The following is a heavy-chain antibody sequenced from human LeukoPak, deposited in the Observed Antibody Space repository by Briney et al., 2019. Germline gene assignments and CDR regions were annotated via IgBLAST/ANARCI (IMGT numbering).Heavy chain of an antibody. CDR3: ATAYCSSTSCYIGPSDY. Sequence: SVKVSCKASGGTFSSYAISWVRQAPGQGLEWMGGIIPIFGTANYAQKFQGRVTITADESTSTAYMELSSLRSEDTAVYYCATAYCSSTSCYIGPSDYWGQGTLVTVSS. CDR2: IIPIFGTA. CDR1: GGTFSSYA. D-gene: IGHD2-2*02. J-gene: IGHJ4*02. V-gene: IGHV1-69*01.